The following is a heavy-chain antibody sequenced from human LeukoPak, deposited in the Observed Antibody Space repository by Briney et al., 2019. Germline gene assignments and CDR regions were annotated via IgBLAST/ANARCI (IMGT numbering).Heavy chain of an antibody. J-gene: IGHJ4*02. CDR1: GFTFDDYA. Sequence: GGSLRLSCAASGFTFDDYAMHWVRQAPGKGLEWVSGISWNSGYIGYADSVKGRFTISRDNAKNSLYLQMNSLRAEDTAVYYCARSRRYFETPSYFDYWGQGTLVTVSS. D-gene: IGHD3-9*01. V-gene: IGHV3-9*01. CDR3: ARSRRYFETPSYFDY. CDR2: ISWNSGYI.